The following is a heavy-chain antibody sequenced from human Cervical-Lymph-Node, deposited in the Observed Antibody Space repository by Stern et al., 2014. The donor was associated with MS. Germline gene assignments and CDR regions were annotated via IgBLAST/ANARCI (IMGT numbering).Heavy chain of an antibody. CDR2: IYWDDDK. V-gene: IGHV2-5*02. J-gene: IGHJ4*02. CDR3: AHRPLSLAAVYFDY. Sequence: ESGPTLVRPTQTLKLTCTFSGFSLTSRGVGVAWIRQPPGKALEWLALIYWDDDKRYSPSLQSRLSITKDTSKNQVVLTLTNVDPVDTATYYCAHRPLSLAAVYFDYWGQGALVTVSS. D-gene: IGHD6-6*01. CDR1: GFSLTSRGVG.